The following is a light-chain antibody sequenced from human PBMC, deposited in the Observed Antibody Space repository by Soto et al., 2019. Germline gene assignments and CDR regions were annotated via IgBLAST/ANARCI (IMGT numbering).Light chain of an antibody. Sequence: IVLTQSPATLSLSPVKRATLSGMASQNISNYLIWYQQKPGQAPRLLIYDASTRATGIPARFSGSGSTTEFALTISSLQSEDFAVYFCQEYNSWPGTFGQGTKVDIK. J-gene: IGKJ1*01. CDR1: QNISNY. CDR2: DAS. V-gene: IGKV3-15*01. CDR3: QEYNSWPGT.